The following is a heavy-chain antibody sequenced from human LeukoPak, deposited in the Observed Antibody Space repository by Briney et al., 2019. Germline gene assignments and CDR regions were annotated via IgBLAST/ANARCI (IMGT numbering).Heavy chain of an antibody. V-gene: IGHV1-18*01. D-gene: IGHD3-16*02. J-gene: IGHJ4*02. CDR3: ARDDYVWGSYRIDY. CDR2: ISAYNGNT. CDR1: GYTFTSYG. Sequence: GASVKVSCKASGYTFTSYGISWVRQAPGQGLEWMGWISAYNGNTNYARKLQGRVTMTTDTSTSTAYMELRSLRSDDTAVYYCARDDYVWGSYRIDYWGQGTLVTVSS.